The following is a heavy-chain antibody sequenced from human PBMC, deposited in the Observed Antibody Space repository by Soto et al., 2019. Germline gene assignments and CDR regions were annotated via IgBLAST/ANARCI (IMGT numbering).Heavy chain of an antibody. J-gene: IGHJ3*02. CDR2: IYHSGTT. Sequence: TLSLTCPVSGGSISSGGTFWSWIRQHPGKGLEWIGYIYHSGTTYHNPSLKSRVIFSVDASKNQFSLRLSSVTAEDTAVYYCARVFAAEAFDIWGQGTMVTV. V-gene: IGHV4-31*03. D-gene: IGHD6-25*01. CDR3: ARVFAAEAFDI. CDR1: GGSISSGGTF.